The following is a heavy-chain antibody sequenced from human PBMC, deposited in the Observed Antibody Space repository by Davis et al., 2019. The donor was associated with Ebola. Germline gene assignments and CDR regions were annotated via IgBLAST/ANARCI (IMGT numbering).Heavy chain of an antibody. V-gene: IGHV1-18*04. J-gene: IGHJ6*02. CDR3: ATTSTTGYYYYGMDV. CDR2: ISPYNGKT. D-gene: IGHD1-1*01. CDR1: GYTFTSYE. Sequence: ASVKVSCKTSGYTFTSYEISWVRQAPGQGLEWMGLISPYNGKTNYVQKFQGRVTMTTDTSTSTAYMELSSLTSEDTAVYYCATTSTTGYYYYGMDVWGQGTTVTV.